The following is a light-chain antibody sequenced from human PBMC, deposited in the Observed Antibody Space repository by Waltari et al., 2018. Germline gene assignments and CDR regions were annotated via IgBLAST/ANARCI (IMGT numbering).Light chain of an antibody. V-gene: IGLV6-57*04. Sequence: NFMLTQPHSVSESPGKTVTISCTRSSGSIASNSLQWYQQRPGSAPTTVIYEDTQRPCGGPERFPGAIDSSTNSAAPTISGLKTEDEADDYCQCYDSNNPVVFGGGTKLTVL. CDR2: EDT. J-gene: IGLJ2*01. CDR3: QCYDSNNPVV. CDR1: SGSIASNS.